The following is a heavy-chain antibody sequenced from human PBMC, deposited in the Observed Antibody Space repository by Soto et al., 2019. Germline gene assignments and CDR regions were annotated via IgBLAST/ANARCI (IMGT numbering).Heavy chain of an antibody. J-gene: IGHJ3*01. CDR2: IHSDGSST. Sequence: DVQLVESGGGSVQPGGSLSLSCAATGFTFSYYWMHWVRQAPGKGLVWVSRIHSDGSSTTDADSVKGRFTISRDNAKNRLYSQMNSLRAEDTAVYYCARGQWGAFDLWGQGTMVTVAS. CDR3: ARGQWGAFDL. D-gene: IGHD1-26*01. CDR1: GFTFSYYW. V-gene: IGHV3-74*01.